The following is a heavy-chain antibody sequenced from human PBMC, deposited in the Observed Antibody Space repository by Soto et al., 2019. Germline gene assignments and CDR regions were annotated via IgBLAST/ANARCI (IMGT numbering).Heavy chain of an antibody. D-gene: IGHD1-26*01. CDR1: GLTFSNAW. J-gene: IGHJ3*01. V-gene: IGHV3-15*01. Sequence: EMQLVESGGGLVKPGGSLRLSCAASGLTFSNAWMSWVRQAPGKGREWVGRIKSNTDGGTTDYAAPVKGRCSISSDDSKNMVSLQMNSLKIEDTAVYYCNMCSSRGTISRFGRLDVWGQGTMVTVSS. CDR2: IKSNTDGGTT. CDR3: NMCSSRGTISRFGRLDV.